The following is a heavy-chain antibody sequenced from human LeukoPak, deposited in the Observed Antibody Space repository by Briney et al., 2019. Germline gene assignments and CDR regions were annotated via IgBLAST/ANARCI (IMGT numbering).Heavy chain of an antibody. J-gene: IGHJ3*02. CDR1: GFTFSSYA. D-gene: IGHD6-13*01. CDR3: AKGSSWHRLDM. V-gene: IGHV3-23*01. Sequence: GGSLRLSCAASGFTFSSYAMNWVRQAPGKGLEWVLAISGGADSAYYADYVKGRFTISRDNSKNTLYLQMNSLRVEDTAVYYCAKGSSWHRLDMWGQGTMVTVSS. CDR2: ISGGADSA.